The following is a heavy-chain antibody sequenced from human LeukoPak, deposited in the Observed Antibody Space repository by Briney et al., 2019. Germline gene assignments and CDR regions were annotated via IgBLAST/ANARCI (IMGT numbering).Heavy chain of an antibody. CDR1: GGSISSGGYS. J-gene: IGHJ5*02. V-gene: IGHV4-30-2*01. CDR3: ARNGNLGDWFDP. Sequence: ASQTLSLTCAVSGGSISSGGYSWSWIRQPAGKGLEWIGYIYHSGSTYYNPSLKSRVTMSVDRSKNQFSLRLSSVTAADTAVYYCARNGNLGDWFDPWGQGTLVTVSS. D-gene: IGHD7-27*01. CDR2: IYHSGST.